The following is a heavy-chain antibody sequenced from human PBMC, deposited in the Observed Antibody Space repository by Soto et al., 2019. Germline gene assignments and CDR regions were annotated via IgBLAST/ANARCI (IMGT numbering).Heavy chain of an antibody. Sequence: EVQLVESGGGLVQPGGSLRLSCAASGFTFSDHYMDWVRQAPGKGLEWVGRTRNKAHSYTTEYAASVKGRFTISRDDSKNSLYLQMNSLKTEDTAVYYCARVGLGVGLVNWGQGTLVTVSS. CDR3: ARVGLGVGLVN. V-gene: IGHV3-72*01. CDR1: GFTFSDHY. CDR2: TRNKAHSYTT. J-gene: IGHJ4*02. D-gene: IGHD2-2*01.